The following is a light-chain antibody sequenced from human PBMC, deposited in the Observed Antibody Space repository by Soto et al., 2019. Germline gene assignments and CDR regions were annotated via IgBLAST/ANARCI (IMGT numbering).Light chain of an antibody. CDR1: QGISNY. CDR2: AAS. J-gene: IGKJ2*01. CDR3: HKYNSAPYT. V-gene: IGKV1-27*01. Sequence: DIQMTQSPSSLSASVGDRVTITCRASQGISNYLAWYQQKPGKVPKLLIYAASTSQSGVPSRFSGSGSGTDFTLTISSLQPEDVATYYCHKYNSAPYTFGQGTKLEIK.